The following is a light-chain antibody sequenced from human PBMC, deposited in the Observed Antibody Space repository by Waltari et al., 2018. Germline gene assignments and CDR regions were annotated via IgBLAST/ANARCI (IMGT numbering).Light chain of an antibody. J-gene: IGKJ4*01. V-gene: IGKV3-11*01. CDR2: DAS. Sequence: EIVLIQSPATLSLSPGETATLSCRASQNVDRHLGWYQQKPGLAPRLLIYDASNRATGAPARFSGSGFATDFTLTISSLEPEDFAVYYCQQRNIWPLTFGGGTKVEI. CDR3: QQRNIWPLT. CDR1: QNVDRH.